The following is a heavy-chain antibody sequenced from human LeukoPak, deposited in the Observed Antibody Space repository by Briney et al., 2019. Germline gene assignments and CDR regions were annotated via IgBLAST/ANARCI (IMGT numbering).Heavy chain of an antibody. CDR2: VYYSGTT. Sequence: SETLSLTCTVSGGSISSYYWSWIRQPPGKALEWIGSVYYSGTTSYNPSLKSRVTISVDMSKNHFSLRLRSVTAADTAMYYCAREGDKYANWFDTWGQGTLVTVSS. J-gene: IGHJ5*02. D-gene: IGHD2-8*01. CDR3: AREGDKYANWFDT. V-gene: IGHV4-59*12. CDR1: GGSISSYY.